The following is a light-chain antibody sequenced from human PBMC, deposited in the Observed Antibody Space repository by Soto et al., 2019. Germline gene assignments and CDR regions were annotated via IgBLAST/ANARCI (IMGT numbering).Light chain of an antibody. CDR2: GDN. V-gene: IGLV1-40*01. J-gene: IGLJ1*01. Sequence: QSVLTQPPSVSGAPGQRGAISCTGSSSNIGAEYDVHWYQQLPGTAPKRLIYGDNNRPSGVPDRFSGSKSGTSASLAITGLQPEDDADYYCQSYDSSLTTFVFGTWTKLTVL. CDR1: SSNIGAEYD. CDR3: QSYDSSLTTFV.